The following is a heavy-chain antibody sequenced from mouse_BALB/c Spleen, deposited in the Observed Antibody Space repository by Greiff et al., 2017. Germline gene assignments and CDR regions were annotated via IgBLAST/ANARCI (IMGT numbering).Heavy chain of an antibody. CDR1: GFSLTSYG. CDR2: IWSGGST. J-gene: IGHJ3*01. Sequence: QVQLKESGPGLVQPSQSLSITCTVSGFSLTSYGVHWVRQSPGKGLEWLGVIWSGGSTDYNAAFISRLSISKDNSKSQVFFKMNSLQADDTAIYYCARIYYGSSSAFAYWGQGTLVTVSA. V-gene: IGHV2-4-1*01. D-gene: IGHD1-1*01. CDR3: ARIYYGSSSAFAY.